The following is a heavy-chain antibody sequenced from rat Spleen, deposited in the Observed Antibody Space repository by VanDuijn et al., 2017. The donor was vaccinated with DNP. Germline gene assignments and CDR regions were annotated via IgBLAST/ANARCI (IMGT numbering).Heavy chain of an antibody. CDR1: GVSLTSNT. D-gene: IGHD1-12*02. J-gene: IGHJ2*01. CDR3: ARSDYHDGSHYYGYFDY. CDR2: MSSGGNT. V-gene: IGHV2-6*01. Sequence: QVQLKESGPGLVQPSQTLSLTCTVSGVSLTSNTVAWVRQPPGKGLEWIAAMSSGGNTYYNSALRTRLSISRDTSKSQVFLKMNSLQTEDTAIYFCARSDYHDGSHYYGYFDYWGQGVLVTVSS.